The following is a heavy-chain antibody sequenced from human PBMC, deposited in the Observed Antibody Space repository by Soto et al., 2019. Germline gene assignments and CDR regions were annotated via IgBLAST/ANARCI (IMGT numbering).Heavy chain of an antibody. Sequence: GGSLRLSCAASGFTFSSYGMHWVRQAPGKGLEWVSAISYDGSNTYYADSVKGRFTISRDNSKNTLYLQMNSLRAEDTAVYYCAKDPVDTAMAPAADYYYYMDVWGKGTTVTVSS. CDR2: ISYDGSNT. CDR3: AKDPVDTAMAPAADYYYYMDV. V-gene: IGHV3-30*18. D-gene: IGHD5-18*01. CDR1: GFTFSSYG. J-gene: IGHJ6*03.